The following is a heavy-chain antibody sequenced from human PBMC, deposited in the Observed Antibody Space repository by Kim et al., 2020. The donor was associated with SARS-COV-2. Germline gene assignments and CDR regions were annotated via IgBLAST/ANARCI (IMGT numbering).Heavy chain of an antibody. V-gene: IGHV4-30-4*01. D-gene: IGHD2-2*01. CDR3: ASLLPAATYRYFDN. CDR1: GVSISRGDYY. CDR2: IYYSGTT. J-gene: IGHJ4*02. Sequence: SETLSLTCTVSGVSISRGDYYWSWIRQPPGKGLEWIGYIYYSGTTYYNPTLKSRATISVDTSKNQFSLRLSSVTAADTAVYYCASLLPAATYRYFDNWGQGTLVTVSS.